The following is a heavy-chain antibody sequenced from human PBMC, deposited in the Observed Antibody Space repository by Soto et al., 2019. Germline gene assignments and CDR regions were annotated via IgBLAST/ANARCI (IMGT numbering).Heavy chain of an antibody. CDR1: GGSISRGGHY. CDR2: IYYNGNT. Sequence: QVQLQESGPGLVKPSQTLSLTCTVSGGSISRGGHYWSWIRQHPGKGLEWIGYIYYNGNTYYNPSLKSRLTISIATSKNRFSLKLRSMTAADTAVYYCARDYGDKNWYFDLWGRGTLVTVSS. J-gene: IGHJ2*01. V-gene: IGHV4-31*03. CDR3: ARDYGDKNWYFDL. D-gene: IGHD4-17*01.